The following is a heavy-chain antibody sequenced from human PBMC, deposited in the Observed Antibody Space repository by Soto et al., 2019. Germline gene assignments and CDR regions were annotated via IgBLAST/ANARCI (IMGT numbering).Heavy chain of an antibody. V-gene: IGHV3-21*01. CDR3: ARDSGDCSSTACTYPEY. Sequence: GGSLRLSCAASGFTFSRYSVNWVRQAPGKGLEWVSSISSTSTYIYYADSVKGRFTISRDNAKNSLFLQMNSLTVEDTAVYYCARDSGDCSSTACTYPEYWGQGSLVTVSS. J-gene: IGHJ4*02. CDR2: ISSTSTYI. D-gene: IGHD2-2*01. CDR1: GFTFSRYS.